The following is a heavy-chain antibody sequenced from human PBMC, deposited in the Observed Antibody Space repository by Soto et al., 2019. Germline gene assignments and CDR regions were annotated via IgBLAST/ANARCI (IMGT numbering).Heavy chain of an antibody. CDR2: ISAYNGNT. J-gene: IGHJ6*03. CDR1: VYTFTSYG. V-gene: IGHV1-18*01. Sequence: ASVKLSCKASVYTFTSYGSSWVRHAPGQGLEWMGWISAYNGNTNYAQKLQGRVTMTTDTSTSTAYMELRSLRSDDTAVYYCARACLSQIKLWWDYYYMDVWGKGTTGTASS. CDR3: ARACLSQIKLWWDYYYMDV. D-gene: IGHD5-18*01.